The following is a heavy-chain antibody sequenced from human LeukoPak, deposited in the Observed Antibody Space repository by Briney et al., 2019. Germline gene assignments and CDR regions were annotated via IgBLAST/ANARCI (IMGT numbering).Heavy chain of an antibody. Sequence: SETLSLTCTVSGGSISSHYWSWIRQPPGKGLEWIGYIYYSGSTNYNPSLKSRVTISVDTSKNQFSLKLSSVTAADTAVYYCARAANYDFWSGHRNYYYYYMDVWCKGTTVTVSS. D-gene: IGHD3-3*01. CDR3: ARAANYDFWSGHRNYYYYYMDV. CDR1: GGSISSHY. V-gene: IGHV4-59*11. J-gene: IGHJ6*03. CDR2: IYYSGST.